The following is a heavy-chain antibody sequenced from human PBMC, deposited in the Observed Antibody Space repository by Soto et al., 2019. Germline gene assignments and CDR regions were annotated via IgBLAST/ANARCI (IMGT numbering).Heavy chain of an antibody. CDR1: GYTFTSYD. CDR3: ARGEFHCTNGVGYYSDGLDV. CDR2: MNPNSGNT. D-gene: IGHD2-8*01. J-gene: IGHJ6*02. Sequence: ASVKFSCKASGYTFTSYDINWVRQATGHGLEWMGWMNPNSGNTGYAQKFQGRVTMTRNTSISTAYMELSSLRSEDTAVYYCARGEFHCTNGVGYYSDGLDVWGQGTTVTVYS. V-gene: IGHV1-8*01.